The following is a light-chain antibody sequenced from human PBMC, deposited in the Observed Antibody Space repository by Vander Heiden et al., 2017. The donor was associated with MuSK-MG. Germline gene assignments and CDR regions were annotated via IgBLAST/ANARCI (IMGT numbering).Light chain of an antibody. J-gene: IGLJ1*01. V-gene: IGLV2-11*01. Sequence: QSALPQPRSVSGSPAQALAISCTGTSSDVGGYNYVSWYQQHPGTAPKLMIYDVSKRPSGVPDRFSGSKSGTTASLTISGLQAEDEADYYCCSYEPSYIVVVFGTGTKLTVL. CDR3: CSYEPSYIVVV. CDR2: DVS. CDR1: SSDVGGYNY.